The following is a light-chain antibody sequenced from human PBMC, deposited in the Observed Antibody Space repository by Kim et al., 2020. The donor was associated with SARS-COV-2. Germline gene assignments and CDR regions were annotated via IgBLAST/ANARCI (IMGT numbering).Light chain of an antibody. V-gene: IGLV1-44*01. CDR2: SNN. Sequence: QSALTQPPSASGTPGQRVTISCSGSSSNIGSNAVNWYLQLPGTAPKLLIYSNNQRPSGVPDRFSGSKSGTSASLAISGLQSEDEADYYCATWDDSLDGVIFGGGTKLTVL. J-gene: IGLJ2*01. CDR3: ATWDDSLDGVI. CDR1: SSNIGSNA.